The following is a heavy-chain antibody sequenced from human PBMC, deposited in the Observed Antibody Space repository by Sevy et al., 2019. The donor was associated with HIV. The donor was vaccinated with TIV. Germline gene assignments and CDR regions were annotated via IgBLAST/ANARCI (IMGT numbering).Heavy chain of an antibody. Sequence: VSAXXXXXGSTXYADSVKGRFTISRDNSKNTLYLQMNSLRAEDTAVYYCAXXXXXXXXXXXXWGXXTLVTVSS. J-gene: IGHJ1*01. V-gene: IGHV3-23*01. CDR2: XXXXXGST. CDR3: AXXXXXXXXXXXX.